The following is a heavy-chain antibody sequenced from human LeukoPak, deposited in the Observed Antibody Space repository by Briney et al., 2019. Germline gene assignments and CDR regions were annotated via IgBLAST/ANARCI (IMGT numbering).Heavy chain of an antibody. D-gene: IGHD3-9*01. CDR2: IYYSGST. CDR3: ARGTRLSGAGDY. CDR1: GGSISSTNYF. J-gene: IGHJ4*02. Sequence: SETLSLTCTVSGGSISSTNYFWGWIRQPPGMGLEWIGSIYYSGSTYYNPSLKSRVTISVDTSKNQFSLKLSSVTAADSAVYYCARGTRLSGAGDYWGQGTLVTVSA. V-gene: IGHV4-39*01.